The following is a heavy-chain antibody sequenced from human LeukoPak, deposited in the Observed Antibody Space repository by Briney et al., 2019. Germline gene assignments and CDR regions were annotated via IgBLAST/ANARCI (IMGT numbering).Heavy chain of an antibody. CDR3: AGAYDFWSGYPYYFDY. D-gene: IGHD3-3*01. CDR2: IKQDGGEK. V-gene: IGHV3-7*01. CDR1: GFTFSTYW. J-gene: IGHJ4*02. Sequence: GGSLRLSCAASGFTFSTYWMSWVRQAPGKGLEWVANIKQDGGEKYYVDSVKGRFTISRDNAKNSLYLQMNSLRAEDTAVYYCAGAYDFWSGYPYYFDYWGQGTLVTVSS.